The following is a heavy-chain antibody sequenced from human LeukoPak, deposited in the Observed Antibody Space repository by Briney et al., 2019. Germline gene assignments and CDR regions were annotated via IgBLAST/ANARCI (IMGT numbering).Heavy chain of an antibody. CDR1: GGSISSSSSY. V-gene: IGHV4-39*07. D-gene: IGHD3-10*01. CDR2: IYNSGST. Sequence: SETLSLTCTVSGGSISSSSSYWGWIRQPPGTGLEWIGSIYNSGSTDYNPSLKSRVTISVATSKNQLSLKLNSVTAADTAVYYCAREVGPSYFDYWGQGTLVTVSS. CDR3: AREVGPSYFDY. J-gene: IGHJ4*02.